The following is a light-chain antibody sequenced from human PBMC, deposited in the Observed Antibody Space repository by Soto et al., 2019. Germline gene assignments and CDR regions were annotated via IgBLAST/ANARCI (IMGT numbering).Light chain of an antibody. J-gene: IGLJ2*01. CDR2: RNN. CDR3: AAWDDSLSGHVV. V-gene: IGLV1-47*01. CDR1: SSNIGSNY. Sequence: QSVLTQPPSASGTPGQRVTISCSGSSSNIGSNYVYWYQQLPGTAPKLLIYRNNQRPSGVPDRFSGAKSGTSASLAISGLQSEDEDDYYCAAWDDSLSGHVVFGGGTKVTVL.